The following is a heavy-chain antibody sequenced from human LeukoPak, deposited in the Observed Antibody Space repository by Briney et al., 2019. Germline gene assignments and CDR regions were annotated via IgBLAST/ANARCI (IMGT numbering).Heavy chain of an antibody. Sequence: SETLSLTCTVSGGSISSYYWSWVRQPPGKGLEWIGYIYYSGSTNYNPSLKSRVTISVDTSKNQFSLKLSSVTAADTAVYYCARDTSDYGDFDFDYWGQGTLVTVSS. CDR3: ARDTSDYGDFDFDY. J-gene: IGHJ4*02. CDR2: IYYSGST. V-gene: IGHV4-59*01. CDR1: GGSISSYY. D-gene: IGHD4-17*01.